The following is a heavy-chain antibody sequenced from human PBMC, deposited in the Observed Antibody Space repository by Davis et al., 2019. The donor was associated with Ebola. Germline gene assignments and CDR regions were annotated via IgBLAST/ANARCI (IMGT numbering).Heavy chain of an antibody. V-gene: IGHV3-20*04. CDR1: GFTFDDYA. CDR2: INWNGGST. Sequence: GESLKISCAASGFTFDDYAMTWVRQAPGKGLEWVSGINWNGGSTGYADSVKGRFTISRDNAKNSLYLRLNSLRAEDTAVYYCARYLSDDFWSGCSDYWGQGTLVTVSS. J-gene: IGHJ4*02. CDR3: ARYLSDDFWSGCSDY. D-gene: IGHD3-3*01.